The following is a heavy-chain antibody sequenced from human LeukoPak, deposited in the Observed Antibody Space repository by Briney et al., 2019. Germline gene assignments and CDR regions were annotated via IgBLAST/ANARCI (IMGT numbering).Heavy chain of an antibody. CDR2: MDPSGSQK. V-gene: IGHV3-7*01. J-gene: IGHJ4*02. CDR3: AISTSGNY. D-gene: IGHD3-10*01. CDR1: GFTFNRSW. Sequence: GGSLRHSCAASGFTFNRSWMNWVRQAPGKGLEWVANMDPSGSQKRYVDSVKGRFTISKDNPGTSLYLEMYSLRAEDTAIYYCAISTSGNYWGQGTLVTVSS.